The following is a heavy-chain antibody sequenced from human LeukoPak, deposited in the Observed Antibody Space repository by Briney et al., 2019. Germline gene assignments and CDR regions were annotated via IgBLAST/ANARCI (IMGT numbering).Heavy chain of an antibody. CDR3: ARRRYDILTGYRKGYFDY. CDR2: INHSGST. V-gene: IGHV4-34*01. Sequence: SETLSLTCTVSGGSISSYYWSWIRQPPGKGLEWIGEINHSGSTNYNPPLKSRVTISVDTFKNQFSLKLSSVTAADTAVYYCARRRYDILTGYRKGYFDYWGQGTLVTVSS. D-gene: IGHD3-9*01. CDR1: GGSISSYY. J-gene: IGHJ4*02.